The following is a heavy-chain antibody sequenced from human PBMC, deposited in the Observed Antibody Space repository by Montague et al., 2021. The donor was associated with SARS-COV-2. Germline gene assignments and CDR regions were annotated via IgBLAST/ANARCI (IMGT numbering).Heavy chain of an antibody. J-gene: IGHJ2*01. CDR2: FDHSGNT. Sequence: SETLSLTCAVYRGSFHIFSWGWIRQPPGKGLEWIGNFDHSGNTKYNPSLKSRATISVDTSKNQFALRLSSVTAADTAVYYCAREFRIELWQTNWYFGLWGRGILVTVSS. CDR1: RGSFHIFS. D-gene: IGHD3-16*01. V-gene: IGHV4-59*01. CDR3: AREFRIELWQTNWYFGL.